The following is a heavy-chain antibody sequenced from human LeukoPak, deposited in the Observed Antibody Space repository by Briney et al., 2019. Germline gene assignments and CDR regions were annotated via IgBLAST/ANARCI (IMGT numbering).Heavy chain of an antibody. J-gene: IGHJ3*02. D-gene: IGHD6-13*01. Sequence: ASVKVSCKASGYTFTGYYMHWVRQAPGQGLEWMGWINPNSGGTNYAQKFQGRVTMTRDTSISTAYMELSRLRSDDTVVYYCARDRSSSWPDAFDIWGQGTMVTVSS. V-gene: IGHV1-2*02. CDR3: ARDRSSSWPDAFDI. CDR1: GYTFTGYY. CDR2: INPNSGGT.